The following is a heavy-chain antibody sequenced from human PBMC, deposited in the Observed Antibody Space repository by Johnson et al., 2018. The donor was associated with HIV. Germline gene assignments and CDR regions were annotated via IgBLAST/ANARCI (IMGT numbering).Heavy chain of an antibody. CDR1: GFIFRTHW. Sequence: MQLVESGGGLVQPGGSLRLSCAGSGFIFRTHWIHWVRQPPGKGLEWVATIRQDGSEKFYVDSVKGRFTIFRDKAENSLFLQMNSLRAEDAAVYYCAKDGLWMAFDIWGQGTMVTVSS. D-gene: IGHD3-3*01. CDR3: AKDGLWMAFDI. V-gene: IGHV3-7*05. CDR2: IRQDGSEK. J-gene: IGHJ3*02.